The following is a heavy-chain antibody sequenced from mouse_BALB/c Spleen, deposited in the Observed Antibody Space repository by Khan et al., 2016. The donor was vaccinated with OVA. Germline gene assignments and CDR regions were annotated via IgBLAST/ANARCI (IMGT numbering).Heavy chain of an antibody. CDR1: GFSLTNYG. CDR2: IWSDGSA. J-gene: IGHJ4*01. V-gene: IGHV2-6-1*01. D-gene: IGHD2-10*01. Sequence: VQLQESGPGLVAPSQSLSITCTISGFSLTNYGVHWVRQPPGKGLEWLVVIWSDGSATYNSALKSRLSISKDNSKKQVFLKMNSLQTDDTAMYYCARQPYYHYYIMDYWGQGTSVPVSS. CDR3: ARQPYYHYYIMDY.